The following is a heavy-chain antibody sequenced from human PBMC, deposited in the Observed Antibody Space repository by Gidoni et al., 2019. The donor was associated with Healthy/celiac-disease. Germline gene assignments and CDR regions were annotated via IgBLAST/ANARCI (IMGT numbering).Heavy chain of an antibody. Sequence: QVQLQESGPGLVKPSQTLSLTCTVSGGSISSGDYYWSWIRQPPGKGLAWIGYTYYSGSTYYNPSLKSRVTISVDTSKNQFSLKLSSVTAADTAVYYCASSSYYYDSSGYYANFDYWGQGTLVTVSS. V-gene: IGHV4-30-4*01. J-gene: IGHJ4*02. CDR2: TYYSGST. D-gene: IGHD3-22*01. CDR1: GGSISSGDYY. CDR3: ASSSYYYDSSGYYANFDY.